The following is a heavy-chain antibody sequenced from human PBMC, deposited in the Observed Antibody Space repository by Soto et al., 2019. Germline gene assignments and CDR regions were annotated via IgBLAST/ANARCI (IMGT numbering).Heavy chain of an antibody. Sequence: GGSLRLSCAASGFTFSSYGMHWVRQAPGKGLEWVAVIWYDGSNKYYADSVKGRFTISRDNSKNTLYLQMNSLRAEDTAVYYCARVFSSSWRNYYSYGMDVWGQGTTVTVSS. CDR1: GFTFSSYG. CDR3: ARVFSSSWRNYYSYGMDV. CDR2: IWYDGSNK. J-gene: IGHJ6*02. V-gene: IGHV3-33*01. D-gene: IGHD6-13*01.